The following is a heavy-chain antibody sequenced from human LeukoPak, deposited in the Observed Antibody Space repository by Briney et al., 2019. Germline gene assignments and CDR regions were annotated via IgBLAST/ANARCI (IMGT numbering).Heavy chain of an antibody. CDR3: AKDGRSYSSGWPPFDY. J-gene: IGHJ4*02. D-gene: IGHD6-19*01. Sequence: GGSLRLSCAASEFTFSSHGMHWVRQAPGKGLEWVAVISYDGSNKYYADSVKGRFTISRDNSKNTLYLQMNSLRAEDTAVYHCAKDGRSYSSGWPPFDYWGQGALVTVSS. CDR2: ISYDGSNK. CDR1: EFTFSSHG. V-gene: IGHV3-30*18.